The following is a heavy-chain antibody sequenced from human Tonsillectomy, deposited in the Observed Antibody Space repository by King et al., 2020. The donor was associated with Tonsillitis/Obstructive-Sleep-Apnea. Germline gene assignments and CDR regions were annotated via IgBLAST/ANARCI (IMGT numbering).Heavy chain of an antibody. CDR3: ARGGVQQLAPFDY. Sequence: VQLQESGPGLVKPSGTLSLTCVVSGGSISSSNWWSWVRQPPGKGLEWIGEIYHSVSTNYNTSLKSRVTISVYKSKNQFSLKLSSVAAADTSVYYCARGGVQQLAPFDYWGQGTLVTVSS. CDR1: GGSISSSNW. J-gene: IGHJ4*02. D-gene: IGHD6-13*01. V-gene: IGHV4-4*02. CDR2: IYHSVST.